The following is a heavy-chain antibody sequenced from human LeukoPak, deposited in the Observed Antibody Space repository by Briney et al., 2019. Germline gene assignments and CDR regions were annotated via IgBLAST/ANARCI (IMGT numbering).Heavy chain of an antibody. CDR3: ARERERLDYYDSSGYSPSPNWFDP. Sequence: ASVKVSCKASGYTFTSYYMHWVRQAPGQGLEWMGIINPSGGSTSYAQKFQGRVTMTSDMSTSTVYMELSSLRSEDTAVYYCARERERLDYYDSSGYSPSPNWFDPWGQGTLVTVSS. D-gene: IGHD3-22*01. CDR1: GYTFTSYY. CDR2: INPSGGST. V-gene: IGHV1-46*01. J-gene: IGHJ5*02.